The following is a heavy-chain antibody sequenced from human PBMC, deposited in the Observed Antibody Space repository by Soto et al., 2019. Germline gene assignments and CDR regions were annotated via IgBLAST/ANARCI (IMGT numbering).Heavy chain of an antibody. CDR3: ARAWSIVVVPAARMEAFDI. J-gene: IGHJ3*02. CDR2: INPSGGST. Sequence: ASVKVSCKASGYTFTSYYMHWVRQAPGQGLEWMGIINPSGGSTSYAQKFQGRVTMTRDTSTSTVYMELSSLRSEDTAVYYCARAWSIVVVPAARMEAFDIWGQGTMVTV. D-gene: IGHD2-2*01. CDR1: GYTFTSYY. V-gene: IGHV1-46*03.